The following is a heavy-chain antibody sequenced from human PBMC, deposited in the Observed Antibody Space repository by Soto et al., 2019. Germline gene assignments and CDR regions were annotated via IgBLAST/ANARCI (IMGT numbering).Heavy chain of an antibody. CDR1: GFTFSSYG. D-gene: IGHD3-22*01. CDR3: AKDRYYYDSSGYYPGPFDY. Sequence: GGSLRLSCAASGFTFSSYGMHWVRQAPGKGLEWVAVISYDGSNKYYADSVKGRFTISRDNSKNTLYLQMNSLRAEDTAVYYCAKDRYYYDSSGYYPGPFDYWGQGTLVTVSS. CDR2: ISYDGSNK. V-gene: IGHV3-30*18. J-gene: IGHJ4*02.